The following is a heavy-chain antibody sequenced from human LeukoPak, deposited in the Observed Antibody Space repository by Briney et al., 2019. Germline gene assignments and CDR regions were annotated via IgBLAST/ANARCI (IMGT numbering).Heavy chain of an antibody. Sequence: PSETLSLTCTVSDAFISSYYWSWIRQPPGKGLEWIGYIYYSGSTDYNPSLKSRFTISVDTSKNQFSLKLSSVTAADTAVYYCARGRRTIPGYGYYNMDVWGKGTTVTVSS. CDR2: IYYSGST. D-gene: IGHD5-12*01. V-gene: IGHV4-59*01. CDR3: ARGRRTIPGYGYYNMDV. CDR1: DAFISSYY. J-gene: IGHJ6*03.